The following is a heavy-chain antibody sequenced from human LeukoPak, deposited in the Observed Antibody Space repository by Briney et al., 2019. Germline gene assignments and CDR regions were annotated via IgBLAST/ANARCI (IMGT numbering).Heavy chain of an antibody. CDR2: IYHYGNT. J-gene: IGHJ4*02. CDR3: VREGSFAAFDY. D-gene: IGHD2/OR15-2a*01. Sequence: SETLSLTCAVYGGSFSTNNWWNWVRPPPGKGLEWIGEIYHYGNTYYNPSLKSRVTMSVDNSKNQFSLELTSVTAADTAVYYCVREGSFAAFDYWGQGTLVTVSS. CDR1: GGSFSTNNW. V-gene: IGHV4-4*02.